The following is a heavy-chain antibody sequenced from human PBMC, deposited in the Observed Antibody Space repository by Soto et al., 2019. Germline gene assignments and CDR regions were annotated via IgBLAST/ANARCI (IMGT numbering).Heavy chain of an antibody. V-gene: IGHV3-53*01. CDR1: GFTVSSNY. J-gene: IGHJ6*02. CDR2: IYSGGST. D-gene: IGHD3-3*01. Sequence: PGGSLRLSCAASGFTVSSNYMSWVRQAPGKGLEWASVIYSGGSTYYADSVKGRFTISRDNSKNTLYPQMNSLRAEDTAVYYCAREGLLEWQRPDLGGYYYGMDVWGQGTTVTVSS. CDR3: AREGLLEWQRPDLGGYYYGMDV.